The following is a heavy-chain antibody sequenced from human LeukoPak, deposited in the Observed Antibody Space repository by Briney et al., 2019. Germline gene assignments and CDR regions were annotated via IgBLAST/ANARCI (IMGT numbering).Heavy chain of an antibody. CDR3: ARERTMNFWSGYYFAGASQEGLGIGD. CDR2: INPNSGGT. Sequence: HGASVKVSCKASGYTFTGYYMHWVRQAPGQGLEWMGWINPNSGGTNYAQKFQGRVTMTRDTSISTAYMELSRLRSDDTAVYYCARERTMNFWSGYYFAGASQEGLGIGDWGQGTLVTVSS. V-gene: IGHV1-2*02. J-gene: IGHJ4*02. CDR1: GYTFTGYY. D-gene: IGHD3-3*01.